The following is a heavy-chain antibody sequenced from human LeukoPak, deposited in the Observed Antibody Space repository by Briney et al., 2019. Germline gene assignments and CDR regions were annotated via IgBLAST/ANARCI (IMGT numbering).Heavy chain of an antibody. J-gene: IGHJ6*03. Sequence: GGSLRLSCAASGFTFSSYWMSWVRQAPGKGLEWVSYISSSGSTIYYADSVKGRFTISRDNAKNSLYLQMNSLRAEDTAVYYCARDAPATTVTTISTYYYYYYMDVWGKGTTVTVSS. CDR2: ISSSGSTI. CDR3: ARDAPATTVTTISTYYYYYYMDV. CDR1: GFTFSSYW. V-gene: IGHV3-48*01. D-gene: IGHD4-11*01.